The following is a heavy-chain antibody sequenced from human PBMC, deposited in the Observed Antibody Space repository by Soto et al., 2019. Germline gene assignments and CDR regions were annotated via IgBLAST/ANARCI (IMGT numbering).Heavy chain of an antibody. CDR1: GFTFSSYA. J-gene: IGHJ2*01. D-gene: IGHD4-4*01. V-gene: IGHV3-30-3*01. CDR3: ARPLWRDDYNWRYFDL. Sequence: QVQLVESGGGVVQPGRSLRLSCAASGFTFSSYAMHWVRQAPGKGLEWVAVISYDGSNKYYADSVKGRFTISRDNSENTLYLQMNSPRAEETAVYYCARPLWRDDYNWRYFDLWGRGTLVTVSS. CDR2: ISYDGSNK.